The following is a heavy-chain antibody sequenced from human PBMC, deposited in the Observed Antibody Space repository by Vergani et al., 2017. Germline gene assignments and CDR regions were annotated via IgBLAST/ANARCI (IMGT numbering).Heavy chain of an antibody. V-gene: IGHV3-21*01. J-gene: IGHJ4*02. D-gene: IGHD2-21*02. Sequence: EVQLVESGGGLVKPGGSLRLSCAASGFTFSSYSMNWVRQAPGKGLEWVSSISSSSSYIYYADSVKGRFTISRDNAKNSLYLQMNSLRAEDTAVYYCARGPRRYCGGDCYSGDYWGQGTLVTVSS. CDR1: GFTFSSYS. CDR3: ARGPRRYCGGDCYSGDY. CDR2: ISSSSSYI.